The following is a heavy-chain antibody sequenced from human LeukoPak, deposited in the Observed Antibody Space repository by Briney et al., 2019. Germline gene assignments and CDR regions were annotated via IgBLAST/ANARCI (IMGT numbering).Heavy chain of an antibody. CDR1: GFTFSAHH. D-gene: IGHD6-25*01. J-gene: IGHJ6*03. V-gene: IGHV3-23*01. CDR3: ARAEAAGDNRGGYYYFYMDV. Sequence: GGSLRLSCAASGFTFSAHHMNWVRQAPGKGLEWVSGITPSGATTYYADSVKGRFTTSRDNSKSTLYLQMNSLRAEDTAVYYCARAEAAGDNRGGYYYFYMDVWGKGTTVTVSS. CDR2: ITPSGATT.